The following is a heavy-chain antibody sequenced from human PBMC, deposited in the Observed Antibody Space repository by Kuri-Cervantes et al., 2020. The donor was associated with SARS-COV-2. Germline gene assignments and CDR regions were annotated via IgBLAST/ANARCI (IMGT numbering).Heavy chain of an antibody. V-gene: IGHV4-34*01. CDR1: GGSFSGYY. CDR3: ARGGSSSDHCYYGMDV. D-gene: IGHD6-6*01. J-gene: IGHJ6*02. Sequence: GSLRLSCAVYGGSFSGYYWSWIRQPPGKGLEWIREINHSGSTNYNPSLKSRVTISVDTSKNQFSLKLSSVTAADTAVYYCARGGSSSDHCYYGMDVWGQGTTVTVSS. CDR2: INHSGST.